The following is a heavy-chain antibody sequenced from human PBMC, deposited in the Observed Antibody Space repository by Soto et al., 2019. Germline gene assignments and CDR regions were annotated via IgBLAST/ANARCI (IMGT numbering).Heavy chain of an antibody. J-gene: IGHJ4*02. D-gene: IGHD5-12*01. CDR2: INLNSGGT. Sequence: ASVKVSCKASGYTFTDYYIHWVRQSPGQGLEWMGWINLNSGGTKFPQKFQGRVIMTRDTSISTAYMDLSRLTSDDTAIYYCARAGLTTLELATTYWGQGTLVTVS. CDR3: ARAGLTTLELATTY. CDR1: GYTFTDYY. V-gene: IGHV1-2*02.